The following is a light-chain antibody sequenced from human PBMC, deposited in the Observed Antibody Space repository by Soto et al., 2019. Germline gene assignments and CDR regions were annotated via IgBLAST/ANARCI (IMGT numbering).Light chain of an antibody. V-gene: IGLV1-44*01. CDR2: SNN. J-gene: IGLJ3*02. CDR1: SSNIGSNT. Sequence: QSVLTQPPSASGTPGQRVTISCSGSSSNIGSNTVNWYQQLPGTAPKLLIYSNNQRPSGVPDRFSGSKSGTSASLAISGLQSEDEADYHCAAWDDSLDGPKWVFGGGTKLTVL. CDR3: AAWDDSLDGPKWV.